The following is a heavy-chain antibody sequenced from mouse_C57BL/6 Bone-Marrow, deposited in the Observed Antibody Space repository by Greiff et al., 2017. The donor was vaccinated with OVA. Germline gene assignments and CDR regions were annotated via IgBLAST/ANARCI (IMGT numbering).Heavy chain of an antibody. J-gene: IGHJ2*01. D-gene: IGHD4-1*01. V-gene: IGHV8-8*01. Sequence: QVTLKESGPGILQPSQTLSLSCSFSGFSLSTFGMGVGWIRQPSGMGLEWLVHIWWDDDKYYNPALKSRLTISKDTSNNQVFLKIANVDTADTATDYCARIGLGEDYFDYWGQGTTLTVSS. CDR3: ARIGLGEDYFDY. CDR1: GFSLSTFGMG. CDR2: IWWDDDK.